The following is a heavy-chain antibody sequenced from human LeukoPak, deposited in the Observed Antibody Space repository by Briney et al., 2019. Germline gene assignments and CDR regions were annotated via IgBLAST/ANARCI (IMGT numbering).Heavy chain of an antibody. V-gene: IGHV4-59*01. CDR2: IYYSGST. D-gene: IGHD6-19*01. CDR1: GGSISSYY. J-gene: IGHJ3*02. CDR3: ARDSSGWYGDAFDI. Sequence: SETLSLTCTVSGGSISSYYWSWIRQPPGKGLEWIGYIYYSGSTNYNPSLKSRVTISVDTSKNQFSLKLSSVTAADTAVYYCARDSSGWYGDAFDIWGQGTMVTVSS.